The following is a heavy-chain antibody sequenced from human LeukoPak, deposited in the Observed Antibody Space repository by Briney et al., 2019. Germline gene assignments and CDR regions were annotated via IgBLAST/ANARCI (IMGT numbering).Heavy chain of an antibody. CDR3: ARDRTSGWNYFDY. CDR2: MSSSGGT. Sequence: SETLSLTCTVSGGSISSYYWSWIRQPAGKGLEWIGRMSSSGGTSYNPSLKSRVTMSLDTSKNQFSRRLSSVIAADTAVYFCARDRTSGWNYFDYWGQGTLVTVSS. J-gene: IGHJ4*02. D-gene: IGHD6-19*01. V-gene: IGHV4-4*07. CDR1: GGSISSYY.